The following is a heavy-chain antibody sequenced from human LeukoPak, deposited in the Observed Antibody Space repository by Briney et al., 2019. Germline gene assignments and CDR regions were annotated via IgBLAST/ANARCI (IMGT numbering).Heavy chain of an antibody. Sequence: GESLKISCKGSGYIFTSCWIGWVRQMPGKGLEWMGIIYPADSDTRYSPSFQGQVTISADESISTAYLQWSSLKASDTAMYYCARLYYGGKGSFDYWGQGTLVTVSS. CDR1: GYIFTSCW. CDR3: ARLYYGGKGSFDY. J-gene: IGHJ4*02. D-gene: IGHD4-23*01. V-gene: IGHV5-51*01. CDR2: IYPADSDT.